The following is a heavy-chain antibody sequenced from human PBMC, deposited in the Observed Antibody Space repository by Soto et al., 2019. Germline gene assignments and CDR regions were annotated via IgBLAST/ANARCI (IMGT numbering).Heavy chain of an antibody. CDR2: MYNTGST. CDR1: GGSISSGGYY. V-gene: IGHV4-61*08. D-gene: IGHD2-21*02. J-gene: IGHJ6*02. CDR3: ARDLWGYCGTDCYPLDV. Sequence: SETLSLTCTVSGGSISSGGYYWSWIRQHPGKGLEWIGYMYNTGSTVYNPPLKSRVTISVDTSKNQFSLKLNSVTAADTAVYYCARDLWGYCGTDCYPLDVWGQGPTVTVSS.